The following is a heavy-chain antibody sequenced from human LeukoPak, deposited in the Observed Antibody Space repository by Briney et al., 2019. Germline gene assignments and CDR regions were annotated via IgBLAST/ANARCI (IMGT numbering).Heavy chain of an antibody. CDR1: KFTFSDYY. CDR3: ARVFTSGSPFDY. CDR2: ISTSGSTF. V-gene: IGHV3-11*01. Sequence: GGSLRLSCAASKFTFSDYYMSWIRQAPGKGLEWVSYISTSGSTFHYADSVKGRFTISRDNAKNSLYLQMNSLRAEDTAVYYCARVFTSGSPFDYWGQGTLVTVFS. J-gene: IGHJ4*02. D-gene: IGHD1-26*01.